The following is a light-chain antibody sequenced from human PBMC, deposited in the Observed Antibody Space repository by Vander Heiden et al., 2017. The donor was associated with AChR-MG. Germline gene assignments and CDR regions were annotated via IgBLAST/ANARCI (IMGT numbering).Light chain of an antibody. CDR3: GSYAGSSLKV. CDR1: SSDVGNYNF. Sequence: QSALTQPASVSGSPVQSITISCTGTSSDVGNYNFVSWYQQNPGKAPKLMIYDVTKRPSGVSNRFSGSRSGNTASLTITGLQADDEADYYGGSYAGSSLKVFGGGTKLTVL. J-gene: IGLJ2*01. V-gene: IGLV2-23*02. CDR2: DVT.